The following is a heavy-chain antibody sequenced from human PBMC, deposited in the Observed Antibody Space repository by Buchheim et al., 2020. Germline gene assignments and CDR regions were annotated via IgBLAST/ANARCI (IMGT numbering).Heavy chain of an antibody. CDR3: ARGPNWNYATPNYYYGMDV. Sequence: QVQLVQSGAEVKKPGASVKVSCKASGFTFTGYYMHWVRQAPGQGLEWMGWINPNSGGTNYTQKFQGWVTMTRDTSISTAYMELSRRRSDDTAVYYCARGPNWNYATPNYYYGMDVWGQGTT. D-gene: IGHD1-7*01. J-gene: IGHJ6*02. CDR2: INPNSGGT. V-gene: IGHV1-2*04. CDR1: GFTFTGYY.